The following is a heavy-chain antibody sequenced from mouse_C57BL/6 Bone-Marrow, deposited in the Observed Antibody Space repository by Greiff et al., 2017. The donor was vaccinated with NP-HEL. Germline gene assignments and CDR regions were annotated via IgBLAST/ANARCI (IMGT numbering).Heavy chain of an antibody. V-gene: IGHV5-6*01. CDR1: GFTFSSYG. CDR2: ISSGGSYT. Sequence: EVQGVESGGDLVKPGGSLKLSCAASGFTFSSYGMSWVRQTPDKRLEWVATISSGGSYTYYPDSVKGRFTISRDNAKNTLYLQMSSLKSEDTAMYYYAIPLLYYFDYWGQGTTLTVSS. D-gene: IGHD6-1*01. J-gene: IGHJ2*01. CDR3: AIPLLYYFDY.